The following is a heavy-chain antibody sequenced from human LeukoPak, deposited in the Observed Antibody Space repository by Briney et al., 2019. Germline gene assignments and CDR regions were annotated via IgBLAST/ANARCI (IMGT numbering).Heavy chain of an antibody. CDR2: ISYDGSNK. Sequence: RSLRLSCAASGFTFSSYAMHWVRQAPGKGLEWVAVISYDGSNKYYADSVKGRFTISRDNSKNTLYLQMNSLRAEDTAVYYCARGGAVAVLYYFDHWGQGTLVTVSS. V-gene: IGHV3-30-3*01. D-gene: IGHD6-19*01. CDR1: GFTFSSYA. J-gene: IGHJ4*02. CDR3: ARGGAVAVLYYFDH.